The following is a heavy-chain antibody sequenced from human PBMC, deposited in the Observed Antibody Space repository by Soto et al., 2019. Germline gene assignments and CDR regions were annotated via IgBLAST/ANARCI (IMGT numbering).Heavy chain of an antibody. CDR1: GGSISSGDYY. Sequence: SETLSLTCTVSGGSISSGDYYWSWIRQPPGKGLEWIGYIYYSGSTYYNPSLKSRVTISVDTSKNQISLKLSSVTAADTAVYYCARGGYYYYYGMDVWGQGTTVTVSS. CDR2: IYYSGST. V-gene: IGHV4-30-4*01. J-gene: IGHJ6*02. CDR3: ARGGYYYYYGMDV.